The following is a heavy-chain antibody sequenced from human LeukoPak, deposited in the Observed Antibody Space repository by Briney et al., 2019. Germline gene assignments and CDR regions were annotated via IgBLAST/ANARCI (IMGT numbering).Heavy chain of an antibody. V-gene: IGHV3-23*01. D-gene: IGHD5-18*01. CDR2: ISGSGGST. J-gene: IGHJ4*02. Sequence: GGSLRLSCAASGFTFSSYWMHWVRQAPGKGLEWVSAISGSGGSTYYADSVKGRFTISRDNSRNTVHLQMDSLRAEDSAIYYCAKNAGYSYGLYYFDYWGQGTLVTVSS. CDR3: AKNAGYSYGLYYFDY. CDR1: GFTFSSYW.